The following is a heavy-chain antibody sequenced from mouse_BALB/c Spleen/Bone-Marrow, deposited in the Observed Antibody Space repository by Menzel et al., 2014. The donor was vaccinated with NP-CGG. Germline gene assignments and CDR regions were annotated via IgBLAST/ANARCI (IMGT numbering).Heavy chain of an antibody. Sequence: VQLQQSGGGLVQPGGSLRLSCATSGFTFSDYYMSWVRQPPGKALEWLGFIRNKANGYTTEYSASVKGRFTISRDNSQSIPYLQMNTLRAEDSATYYCARDMGLLRFDYWGQGTTLTVSS. V-gene: IGHV7-3*02. D-gene: IGHD1-1*01. CDR3: ARDMGLLRFDY. J-gene: IGHJ2*01. CDR1: GFTFSDYY. CDR2: IRNKANGYTT.